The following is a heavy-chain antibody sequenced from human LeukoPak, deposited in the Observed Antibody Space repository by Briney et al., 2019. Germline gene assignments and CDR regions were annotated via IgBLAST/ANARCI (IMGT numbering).Heavy chain of an antibody. Sequence: GGSLRLSCAASGFTVSSNYMSWVRQAPGKGLEWVSVIYNGGTTYYADSVKGRFTISRDNSKNTLYLQMNSLRAEDTAVYYCARGRRGDCPLEYFDYWGQGTLVTVSS. V-gene: IGHV3-53*01. CDR2: IYNGGTT. D-gene: IGHD2-21*02. CDR1: GFTVSSNY. CDR3: ARGRRGDCPLEYFDY. J-gene: IGHJ4*02.